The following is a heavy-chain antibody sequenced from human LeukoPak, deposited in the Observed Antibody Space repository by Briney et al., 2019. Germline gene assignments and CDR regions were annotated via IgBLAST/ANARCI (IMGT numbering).Heavy chain of an antibody. CDR2: ISSSSSYI. CDR1: GFTFSSYS. Sequence: GGSLRLSYAASGFTFSSYSMNWVRQAPGKGLEWVSSISSSSSYIYYADSVKGRFTISRDNAKNSLYLQMNSLRAEDTAVYYCARMERRRYFDYWGQGTLVTVSS. CDR3: ARMERRRYFDY. D-gene: IGHD1-1*01. V-gene: IGHV3-21*01. J-gene: IGHJ4*02.